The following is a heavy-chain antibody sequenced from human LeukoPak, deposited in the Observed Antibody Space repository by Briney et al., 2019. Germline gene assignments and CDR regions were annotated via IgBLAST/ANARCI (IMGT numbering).Heavy chain of an antibody. CDR2: ISYDGSNK. V-gene: IGHV3-30*18. CDR1: AFTFSSYG. J-gene: IGHJ6*02. Sequence: GRSLRLSCAASAFTFSSYGMHWVRQAPGKGLEWVAVISYDGSNKYYADSVKGRLTISRDNSKNTLYLQMNSLRAEDTAVYYCAKDQYFLYSSSPYYYYYGMDGWGQGATVTVSS. CDR3: AKDQYFLYSSSPYYYYYGMDG. D-gene: IGHD6-6*01.